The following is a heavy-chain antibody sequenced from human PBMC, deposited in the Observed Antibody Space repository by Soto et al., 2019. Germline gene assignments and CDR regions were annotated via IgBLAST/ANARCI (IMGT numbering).Heavy chain of an antibody. CDR3: ATKNKEGEWFDP. CDR2: FDPEDGET. V-gene: IGHV1-24*01. D-gene: IGHD2-21*01. J-gene: IGHJ5*02. Sequence: ASVKVSCKVSGYTLTELSMHWVRQAPGKGLEWMGGFDPEDGETIYAQKFQGRVTMTEDTSTDTAYMELSRLRSEDTAVYYCATKNKEGEWFDPWGQGTLVTV. CDR1: GYTLTELS.